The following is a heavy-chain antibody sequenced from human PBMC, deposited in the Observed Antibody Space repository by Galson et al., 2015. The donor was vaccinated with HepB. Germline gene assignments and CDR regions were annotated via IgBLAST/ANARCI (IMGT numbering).Heavy chain of an antibody. CDR1: GFTFSSYS. Sequence: SLRLSCAASGFTFSSYSMNWVRQAPGKGLEWVSVIYSGGSTYYADSVKGRFTISRDDSNNTLHLQMNSLRAEDTAIYYCARVLSVDYGDYLTSSWFDPWGQGTLVTVSS. J-gene: IGHJ5*02. CDR3: ARVLSVDYGDYLTSSWFDP. V-gene: IGHV3-53*01. D-gene: IGHD4-17*01. CDR2: IYSGGST.